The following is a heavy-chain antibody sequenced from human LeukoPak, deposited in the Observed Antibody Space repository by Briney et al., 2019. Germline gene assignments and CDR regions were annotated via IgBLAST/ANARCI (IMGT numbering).Heavy chain of an antibody. CDR1: GYSFTGSN. V-gene: IGHV1-2*02. CDR2: INPNNGRT. Sequence: ASVKVSCNASGYSFTGSNIHWMRQAPGQGLEWMGWINPNNGRTNYAQKFQGRVTMTRHTSISTASMELSRLRSDDTAVDYCATDCQTGSHDYWGQGTLVTVSS. J-gene: IGHJ4*02. CDR3: ATDCQTGSHDY. D-gene: IGHD1-1*01.